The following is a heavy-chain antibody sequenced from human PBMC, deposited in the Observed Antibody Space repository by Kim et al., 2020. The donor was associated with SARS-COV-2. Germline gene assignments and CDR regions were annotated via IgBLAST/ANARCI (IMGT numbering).Heavy chain of an antibody. CDR3: AKGRGASSSWIDY. CDR1: GFTFSSYA. D-gene: IGHD6-13*01. J-gene: IGHJ4*02. V-gene: IGHV3-23*01. CDR2: ISGSGGST. Sequence: GGSLRLSCVASGFTFSSYAMNWVRQAPGKGLEWVSVISGSGGSTYYADSVKGRFTISRDNSKNTLYLQVNNLRAEDTAVYYCAKGRGASSSWIDYWGQGTLVTVSS.